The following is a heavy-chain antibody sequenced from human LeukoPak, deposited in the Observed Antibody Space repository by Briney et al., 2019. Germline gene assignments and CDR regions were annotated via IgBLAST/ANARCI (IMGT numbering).Heavy chain of an antibody. D-gene: IGHD1-1*01. CDR3: AKGQETESRLDS. J-gene: IGHJ4*02. CDR1: GFTFSSSA. Sequence: GRSLRLSCAASGFTFSSSAMSWVRQAPGKGLEWVSAISGSGGSPYYADSVKGRFTIPSDKSKNILFLQMSSLRAEDTALYYCAKGQETESRLDSWGQGTLVTVSS. CDR2: ISGSGGSP. V-gene: IGHV3-23*01.